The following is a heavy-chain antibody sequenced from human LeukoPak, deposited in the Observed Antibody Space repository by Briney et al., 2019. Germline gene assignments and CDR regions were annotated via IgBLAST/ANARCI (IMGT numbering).Heavy chain of an antibody. CDR3: ARGSGVPQIWLRGFCYFDY. J-gene: IGHJ4*02. CDR2: ISSSSSYI. CDR1: GFTFSSYS. D-gene: IGHD5-24*01. Sequence: GGSLRLSCAASGFTFSSYSMNWVRQAPGEGLEWVSSISSSSSYIYYADSVKGRFTISRDNAKNSLYLQMNSLRAEDTAVYYCARGSGVPQIWLRGFCYFDYWGQGTLVTVSS. V-gene: IGHV3-21*01.